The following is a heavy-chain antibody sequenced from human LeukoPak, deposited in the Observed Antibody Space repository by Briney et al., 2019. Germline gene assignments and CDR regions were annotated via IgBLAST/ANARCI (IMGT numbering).Heavy chain of an antibody. CDR2: SIAIFGRA. CDR3: AEELAVADR. V-gene: IGHV1-69*05. J-gene: IGHJ5*02. D-gene: IGHD6-19*01. Sequence: SXXVSCKASGYTFTGYDMHWVRQARGQGLEGMGGSIAIFGRAKYAQKLQGRVTISREESTSTAYMELSSLRSEDTAVYYCAEELAVADRWGQGTLVTVSS. CDR1: GYTFTGYD.